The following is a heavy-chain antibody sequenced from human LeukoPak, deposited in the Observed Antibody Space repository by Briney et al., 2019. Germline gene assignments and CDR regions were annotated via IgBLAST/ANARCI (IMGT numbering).Heavy chain of an antibody. Sequence: QPGGSLRLSCVASGFTFGDSAMTWVRQAPGKGLERVSLISFSGANTYCLDSVKGRFTISRDNSKDTVYLQMNSLRAEDTAIYYCARDMELSTWGLGTKVTVSS. CDR3: ARDMELST. D-gene: IGHD1-1*01. J-gene: IGHJ6*02. V-gene: IGHV3-23*01. CDR1: GFTFGDSA. CDR2: ISFSGANT.